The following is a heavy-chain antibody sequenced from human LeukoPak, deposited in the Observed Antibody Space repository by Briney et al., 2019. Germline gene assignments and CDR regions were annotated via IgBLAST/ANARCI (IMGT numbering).Heavy chain of an antibody. CDR3: ARANRPFHTSGWYKDY. J-gene: IGHJ4*02. Sequence: GGSLRLSCAASGFTFSSYAMHWVRQAPGKGLECAALISYDGSGQYYTESVKGRFTISRDNSKNTLYLQVNSLRVEDTAVYYCARANRPFHTSGWYKDYWGQGTLVTVSS. D-gene: IGHD6-19*01. V-gene: IGHV3-30-3*01. CDR2: ISYDGSGQ. CDR1: GFTFSSYA.